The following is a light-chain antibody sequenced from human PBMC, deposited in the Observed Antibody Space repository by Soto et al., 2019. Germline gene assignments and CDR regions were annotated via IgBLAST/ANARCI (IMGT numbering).Light chain of an antibody. CDR1: QSVSSSF. Sequence: EIVLTQSPRTLSLSAGGGAPLXCRASQSVSSSFLAWYQQKVGQAPRLLIYGASSRATGIPDRFSGSGSGTDFTLTINRLEPEDFAVYYCQQYGSSPRTFGQGTRLEIK. J-gene: IGKJ5*01. CDR3: QQYGSSPRT. CDR2: GAS. V-gene: IGKV3-20*01.